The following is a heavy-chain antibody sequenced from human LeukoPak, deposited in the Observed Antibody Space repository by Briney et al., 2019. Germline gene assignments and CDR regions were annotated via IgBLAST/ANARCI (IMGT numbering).Heavy chain of an antibody. V-gene: IGHV3-23*01. Sequence: GGSLRLSCAASGFTFSSYAMSWVRQAPGKGLGWVSAISGSGGSTYYADSVKGRFTISRDNSKNTLYLQMNSLRAEDTAVYYCAKGTAYCGGDCLAFDIWGQGTMVTVSS. D-gene: IGHD2-21*01. CDR1: GFTFSSYA. J-gene: IGHJ3*02. CDR3: AKGTAYCGGDCLAFDI. CDR2: ISGSGGST.